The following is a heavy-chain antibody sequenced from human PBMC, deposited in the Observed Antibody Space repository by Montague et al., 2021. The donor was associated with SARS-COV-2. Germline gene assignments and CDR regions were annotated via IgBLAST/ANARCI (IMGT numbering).Heavy chain of an antibody. J-gene: IGHJ3*02. D-gene: IGHD2-15*01. CDR2: TYYRSKWYH. CDR1: GDSVSSNTAT. CDR3: ARTTTRMLYPENAFDI. V-gene: IGHV6-1*01. Sequence: CAISGDSVSSNTATWNWIRQSPPRGLEWLGRTYYRSKWYHDYAISLKSRITINPDASKNQFSLQLSSVAPEDMAVFYCARTTTRMLYPENAFDIWGQGTMVTVSS.